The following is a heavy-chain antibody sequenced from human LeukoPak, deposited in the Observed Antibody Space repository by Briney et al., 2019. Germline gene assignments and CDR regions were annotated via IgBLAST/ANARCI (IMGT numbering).Heavy chain of an antibody. V-gene: IGHV3-48*01. CDR3: ARVDSSWSFDY. CDR1: GFTFSSYS. J-gene: IGHJ4*02. Sequence: GGSLRLSCAASGFTFSSYSMNWVRQAPGKGLEWVSYISSSSSTIYYADSVKGRFTISRDNAKNSLYLQMNSLRAEDTAVYYCARVDSSWSFDYWGQGTPVTVSS. D-gene: IGHD6-13*01. CDR2: ISSSSSTI.